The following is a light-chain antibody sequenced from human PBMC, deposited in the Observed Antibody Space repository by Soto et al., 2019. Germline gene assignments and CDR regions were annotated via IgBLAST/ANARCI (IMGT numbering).Light chain of an antibody. J-gene: IGKJ5*01. CDR2: GVS. CDR3: QQSYTAPSIT. Sequence: DIQVTQSPPTLSASVGDRVTITCRASQSISSSLNWYQQKSGKAPNLLIYGVSRLQGGVPSRFSGSGSGTDFTLSISSLQPEDFATYYCQQSYTAPSITFGQGTRLET. CDR1: QSISSS. V-gene: IGKV1-39*01.